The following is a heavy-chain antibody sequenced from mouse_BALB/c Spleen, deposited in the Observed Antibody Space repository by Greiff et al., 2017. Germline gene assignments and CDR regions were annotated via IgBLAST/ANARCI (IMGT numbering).Heavy chain of an antibody. D-gene: IGHD1-1*01. CDR1: GFTFSSFG. CDR3: ARSYYGSSYRYAMDY. J-gene: IGHJ4*01. Sequence: EVKLMESGGGLVQPGGSRKLSCAASGFTFSSFGMHWVRQAPEKGLEWVAYISSGSSTIYYADTVKGRFTISRDNPKNTLFLQMTSLRSEDTAMYYCARSYYGSSYRYAMDYWGQGTSVTVSS. V-gene: IGHV5-17*02. CDR2: ISSGSSTI.